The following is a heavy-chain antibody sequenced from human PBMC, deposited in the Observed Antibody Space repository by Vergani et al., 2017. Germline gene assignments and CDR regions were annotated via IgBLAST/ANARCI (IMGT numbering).Heavy chain of an antibody. CDR2: ISSSSSYI. J-gene: IGHJ4*02. Sequence: EVQLLESGGGLVQPGGSLRLSCAASGFTFSSYSMNWVRQAPGKGLEWVSSISSSSSYIYYADSVKGRFTISRDNAKNSLYLQMNSLRAEDTAVYYCARGEYDFWSGYYGKTFDYWGQGTLVTVSS. CDR1: GFTFSSYS. D-gene: IGHD3-3*01. CDR3: ARGEYDFWSGYYGKTFDY. V-gene: IGHV3-21*01.